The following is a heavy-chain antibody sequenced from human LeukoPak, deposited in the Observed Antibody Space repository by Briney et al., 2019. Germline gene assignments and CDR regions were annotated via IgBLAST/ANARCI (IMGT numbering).Heavy chain of an antibody. Sequence: SETPSLTCTVSGGSISSYYWSWIRQPPGKGLEWIGEINHSGSSNYNPSLKSRVTISVDTSKNQFSLKLSSVTAADTAVYYCARGEDGDYYFQHWGQGTLVTVSS. CDR3: ARGEDGDYYFQH. D-gene: IGHD4-17*01. CDR2: INHSGSS. V-gene: IGHV4-34*01. CDR1: GGSISSYY. J-gene: IGHJ1*01.